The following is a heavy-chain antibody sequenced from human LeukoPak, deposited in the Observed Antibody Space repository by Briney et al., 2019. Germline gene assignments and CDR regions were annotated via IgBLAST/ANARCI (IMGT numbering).Heavy chain of an antibody. CDR1: GGSISSYY. CDR3: ARDRAGEEPGVFDY. CDR2: IYYSGST. D-gene: IGHD3-10*01. V-gene: IGHV4-59*12. Sequence: PSETLSLTCTVSGGSISSYYWSWIRQPPGKGLEWIGYIYYSGSTNYNPSLKSRVTISVDTSKNQFSLKLSSVTAADTAVYYCARDRAGEEPGVFDYWGQGTLVTVSS. J-gene: IGHJ4*02.